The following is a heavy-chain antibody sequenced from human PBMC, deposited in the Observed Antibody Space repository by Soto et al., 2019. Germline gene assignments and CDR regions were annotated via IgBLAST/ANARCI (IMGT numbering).Heavy chain of an antibody. CDR2: INHSGST. Sequence: PSETLSLTCAVYGVSFSGYSWSWIRQPPGKGLEWIGEINHSGSTNYNPSLKSRVTTSVDTSKNQFSLKLSSVTAADTAVYYCARAYFGSGSYYTKSWFDPWGQGTLVTVSS. CDR3: ARAYFGSGSYYTKSWFDP. J-gene: IGHJ5*02. D-gene: IGHD3-10*01. V-gene: IGHV4-34*01. CDR1: GVSFSGYS.